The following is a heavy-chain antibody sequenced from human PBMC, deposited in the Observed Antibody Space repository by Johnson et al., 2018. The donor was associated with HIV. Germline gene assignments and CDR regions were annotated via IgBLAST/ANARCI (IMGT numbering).Heavy chain of an antibody. V-gene: IGHV3-30*09. D-gene: IGHD3-10*01. J-gene: IGHJ3*01. CDR2: ISFDENNK. CDR1: GFTFSTYT. Sequence: QVLLVESGGDVVQPGRSLRLSCAASGFTFSTYTMHWVRQAPGKGLEWVAVISFDENNKVSADYVKGRFAISIDNSKSTLYLLMNRLRPEDTAVYYCAKGRLGSLRAFDFRGQGTMVTVSA. CDR3: AKGRLGSLRAFDF.